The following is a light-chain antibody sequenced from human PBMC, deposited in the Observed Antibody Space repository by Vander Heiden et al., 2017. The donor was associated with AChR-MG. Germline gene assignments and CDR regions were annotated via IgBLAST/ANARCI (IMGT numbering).Light chain of an antibody. CDR1: ASNVGNNY. V-gene: IGLV1-51*01. Sequence: QSVLTPPPSVSAAPGQRVTISCSGSASNVGNNYVSWYQQVPGTAPKLLIYDNDKRPAGIPGRFSGSKSGTSATLVITGLQPGDEADYYCGAWDSGLSAGVFGTGTQVTV. CDR2: DND. CDR3: GAWDSGLSAGV. J-gene: IGLJ1*01.